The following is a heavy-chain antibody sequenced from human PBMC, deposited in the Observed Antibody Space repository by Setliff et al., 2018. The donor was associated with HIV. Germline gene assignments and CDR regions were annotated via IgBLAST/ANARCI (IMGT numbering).Heavy chain of an antibody. J-gene: IGHJ3*02. CDR3: AASGSIYGGAYDI. D-gene: IGHD1-26*01. Sequence: PGGSLRLSCTASGVTFSSYWMHWVRQVPGKGLLWVSRINGDGDTTYYADSVKGRFTISRDNAQNTLYLQMNNLRAEDTAVYFCAASGSIYGGAYDIWGQGTMVTVSS. V-gene: IGHV3-74*01. CDR1: GVTFSSYW. CDR2: INGDGDTT.